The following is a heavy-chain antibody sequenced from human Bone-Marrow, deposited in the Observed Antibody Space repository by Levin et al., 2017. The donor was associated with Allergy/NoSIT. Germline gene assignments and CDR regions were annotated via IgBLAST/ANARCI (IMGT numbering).Heavy chain of an antibody. Sequence: GESLKISCSASGFTFSDYEMHWVRQAPGKGLEWVSYISTSGNSMYYADSVKGRFTISRDNAKNSLSLQMDNLRAEDTAVYYCAGLGSTSCYAEFCLDLWGRGTLVTVSS. CDR3: AGLGSTSCYAEFCLDL. D-gene: IGHD2-2*01. J-gene: IGHJ2*01. V-gene: IGHV3-48*03. CDR1: GFTFSDYE. CDR2: ISTSGNSM.